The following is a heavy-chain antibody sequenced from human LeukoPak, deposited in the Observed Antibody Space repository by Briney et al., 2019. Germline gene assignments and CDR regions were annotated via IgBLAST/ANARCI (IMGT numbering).Heavy chain of an antibody. CDR1: GYTFTSYY. D-gene: IGHD5-18*01. CDR3: ASLEERGYSYGYVSFDY. J-gene: IGHJ4*02. Sequence: ASVKVSCKASGYTFTSYYMHWVRQAPGQGLEWMGIINPSGGSTSYAQKFQGRVTMTRDTSTSTVYMELSSLRSEDTAVYYCASLEERGYSYGYVSFDYWGQGTLVTVSS. V-gene: IGHV1-46*01. CDR2: INPSGGST.